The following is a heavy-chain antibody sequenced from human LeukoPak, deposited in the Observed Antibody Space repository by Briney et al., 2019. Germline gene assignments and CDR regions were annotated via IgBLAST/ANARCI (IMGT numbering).Heavy chain of an antibody. V-gene: IGHV4-34*01. CDR1: GGSFSGYY. Sequence: PSETLSLTCAVYGGSFSGYYWSWIRQPPGKGLEWIGEINHSGSTNYNPSLKSRVTISVDTSKNQFSLKLSSVTAADTAVYYCASSPNLGYCSGGSCYSFPHWWGQGTLVTVSS. J-gene: IGHJ4*02. D-gene: IGHD2-15*01. CDR2: INHSGST. CDR3: ASSPNLGYCSGGSCYSFPHW.